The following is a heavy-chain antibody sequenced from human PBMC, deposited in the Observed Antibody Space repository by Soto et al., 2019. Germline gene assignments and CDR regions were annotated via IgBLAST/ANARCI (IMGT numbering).Heavy chain of an antibody. V-gene: IGHV3-23*01. Sequence: GSLTLSCAASGFTFSNFAMSWVRQAPGKGLEWVSAIRGSGSSTYYADSVKGRFTICRDNSRNTLYLQMNSLRADDTALYYCARDGNASVSGYANGGFDPWGQGTLLTVSS. CDR3: ARDGNASVSGYANGGFDP. CDR1: GFTFSNFA. J-gene: IGHJ5*02. CDR2: IRGSGSST. D-gene: IGHD2-8*01.